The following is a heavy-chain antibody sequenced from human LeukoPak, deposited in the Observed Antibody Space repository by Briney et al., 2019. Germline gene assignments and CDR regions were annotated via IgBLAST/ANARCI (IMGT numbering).Heavy chain of an antibody. CDR3: ARNFPSSSDAFDI. D-gene: IGHD6-6*01. V-gene: IGHV4-59*01. CDR1: GGSFSSYY. J-gene: IGHJ3*02. Sequence: SETLSLTCAVYGGSFSSYYWSWIRQPPGKGLEWIGYIYNSGSTNYNPSLKSRVTTSVDTSKNQFSLKLSSVTAADTAVYYCARNFPSSSDAFDIWGQGTMVTASS. CDR2: IYNSGST.